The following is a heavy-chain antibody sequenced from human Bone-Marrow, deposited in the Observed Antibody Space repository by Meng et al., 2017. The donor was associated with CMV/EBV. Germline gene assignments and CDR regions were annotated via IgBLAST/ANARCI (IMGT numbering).Heavy chain of an antibody. Sequence: GEFLKISCAGSGFTFSSYWMSWVRQAPGKGLVWVANIKHDGSEKYYVDSVTGRFSISRDNAENSLYLQMNSLRAEDTAVYYCSREIPGGTVTMDYWGQGTLVTVSS. CDR2: IKHDGSEK. D-gene: IGHD4-11*01. V-gene: IGHV3-7*01. CDR1: GFTFSSYW. J-gene: IGHJ4*02. CDR3: SREIPGGTVTMDY.